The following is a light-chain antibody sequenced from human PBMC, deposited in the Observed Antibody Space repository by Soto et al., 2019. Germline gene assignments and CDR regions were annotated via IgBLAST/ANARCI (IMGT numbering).Light chain of an antibody. CDR3: STYTSSSTPLDV. V-gene: IGLV2-14*01. J-gene: IGLJ1*01. CDR2: DVS. Sequence: QSALTQPASVSGSPGQSIAISCTGSSSDVGAYNYVSWYPQHPGKAPKLMIYDVSNRPSGISTRFSGSKSGNTASLTISGLQAEDEADYYGSTYTSSSTPLDVFGTGTKLTVL. CDR1: SSDVGAYNY.